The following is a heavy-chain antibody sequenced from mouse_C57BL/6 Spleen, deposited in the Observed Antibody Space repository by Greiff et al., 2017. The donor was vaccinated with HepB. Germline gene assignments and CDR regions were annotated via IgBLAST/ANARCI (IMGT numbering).Heavy chain of an antibody. CDR2: INPSSGYT. CDR3: ASEENYGNPFAY. V-gene: IGHV1-4*01. D-gene: IGHD2-1*01. J-gene: IGHJ3*01. CDR1: GYTFTSYT. Sequence: VQLQQSGAELARPGASVKMSCKASGYTFTSYTMHWVKQRPGQGLEWIGYINPSSGYTKYNQKFKDKATLTADKSSSTAYMQLSSLTSEDSAVYYCASEENYGNPFAYWGQGTLVTVSA.